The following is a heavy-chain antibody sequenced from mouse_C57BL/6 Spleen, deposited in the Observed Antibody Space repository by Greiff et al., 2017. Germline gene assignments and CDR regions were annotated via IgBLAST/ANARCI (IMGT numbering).Heavy chain of an antibody. D-gene: IGHD1-1*01. V-gene: IGHV1-26*01. J-gene: IGHJ4*01. Sequence: EVQLQQSGPELVKPGASVKISCKASGYTFTDYYMTWVKQSHGKSLEWIGDINPNNGGTSYNQKFKGKATLTVDKSSSTAYMELRSLTSEDSAVYYCANYYYGSSYAMDYWGQGTSVTVSS. CDR2: INPNNGGT. CDR3: ANYYYGSSYAMDY. CDR1: GYTFTDYY.